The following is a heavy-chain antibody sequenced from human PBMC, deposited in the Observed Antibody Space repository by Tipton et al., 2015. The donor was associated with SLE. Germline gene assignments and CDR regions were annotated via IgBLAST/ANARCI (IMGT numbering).Heavy chain of an antibody. CDR3: ARLRIVYGFHGLDY. V-gene: IGHV4-39*07. J-gene: IGHJ4*02. CDR1: GDSISSSNYF. CDR2: MYYGGST. Sequence: TLSLTCTVSGDSISSSNYFWGWIRQPPGKGLEWLGSMYYGGSTYRNPSLMSRVTISVDTSKNQFSLRLTSVTAADTAVYFCARLRIVYGFHGLDYWGLGTRVTVSA. D-gene: IGHD2-8*01.